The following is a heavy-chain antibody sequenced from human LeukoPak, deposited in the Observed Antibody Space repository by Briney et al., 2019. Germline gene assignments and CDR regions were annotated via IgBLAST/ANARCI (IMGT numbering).Heavy chain of an antibody. J-gene: IGHJ6*03. D-gene: IGHD6-6*01. Sequence: AAVKVSRKASGYTFTSYVCSWVRQAPAQGLEWMGWISAYNGNTNYAQKLQGRVTMTTDTSTSTAYMELRSLRSDDTAVYYCARDGGSSSPYYYYYYLDVWGKGTTVTVSS. V-gene: IGHV1-18*01. CDR3: ARDGGSSSPYYYYYYLDV. CDR2: ISAYNGNT. CDR1: GYTFTSYV.